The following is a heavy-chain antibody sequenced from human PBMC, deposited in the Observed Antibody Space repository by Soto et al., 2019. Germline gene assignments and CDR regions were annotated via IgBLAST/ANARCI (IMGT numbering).Heavy chain of an antibody. CDR1: GYTFTTYD. J-gene: IGHJ5*02. CDR3: VRGGFLSHDHVIISPATLGFDP. V-gene: IGHV1-8*01. CDR2: MNPNRTNT. Sequence: QVQLMQSGAEVKKPGASVKVSCKASGYTFTTYDINWVRQAPGQGLEWMGWMNPNRTNTGYAEKSQGRVTKTRDTSISTAYMKLSSLRYDDTAVYYCVRGGFLSHDHVIISPATLGFDPWGQGTLVTVSS. D-gene: IGHD2-2*01.